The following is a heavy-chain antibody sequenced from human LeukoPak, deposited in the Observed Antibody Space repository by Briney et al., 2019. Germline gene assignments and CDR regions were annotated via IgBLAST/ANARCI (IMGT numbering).Heavy chain of an antibody. CDR1: GYTFSSYW. Sequence: PGGSLRLSCAASGYTFSSYWMSWVRRAPGKGLEWVANIKQDGSGKYYVDSVKGRFTISRDNAKNSLYLQLNSLRAEDTAVYYCAREGVTAAADYWGQGTLVTVSS. J-gene: IGHJ4*02. CDR3: AREGVTAAADY. CDR2: IKQDGSGK. V-gene: IGHV3-7*01. D-gene: IGHD6-13*01.